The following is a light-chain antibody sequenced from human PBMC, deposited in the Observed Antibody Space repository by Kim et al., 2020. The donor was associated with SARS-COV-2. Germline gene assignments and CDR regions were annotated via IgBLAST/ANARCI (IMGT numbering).Light chain of an antibody. CDR3: KQYNIRTPSVYN. Sequence: EIVMTQSPAPLSVSPGERATLSCRASQSVSSNLAWYQQKPGQAPRLLIYGASTRATGIPARFSGSGSGTEFTLTISSLQSEDFAVYYCKQYNIRTPSVYNFGQGPKREI. V-gene: IGKV3-15*01. CDR2: GAS. CDR1: QSVSSN. J-gene: IGKJ2*01.